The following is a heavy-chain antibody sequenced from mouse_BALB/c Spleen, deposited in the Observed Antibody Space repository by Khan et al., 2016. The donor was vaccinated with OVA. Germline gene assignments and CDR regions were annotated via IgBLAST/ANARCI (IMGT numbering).Heavy chain of an antibody. Sequence: QIQLVQSGPELKKPGETVKISCKASGYTFTDYSMKWVKQAPGKGLKWVGWINTETGESTYADDYKGRFAFTLETTDSTANLQINKLKNEDTATFFCTRHDYDRVCLYAMASWVHGTSVTVSS. D-gene: IGHD2-4*01. J-gene: IGHJ4*01. V-gene: IGHV9-2-1*01. CDR2: INTETGES. CDR3: TRHDYDRVCLYAMAS. CDR1: GYTFTDYS.